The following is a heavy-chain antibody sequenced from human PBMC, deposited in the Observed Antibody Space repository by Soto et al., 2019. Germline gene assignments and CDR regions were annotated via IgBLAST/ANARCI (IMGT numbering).Heavy chain of an antibody. CDR1: GFTFSSYA. J-gene: IGHJ6*02. CDR3: AKTGVPAAIYYDFWSASGYYYYGMDV. Sequence: PGGSLRLSCAASGFTFSSYAMSWVRQAPGKGLEWVSAISGSGGSTYYADSVKGRFTISRDNSKNTLYLQMNSLRAEDTAVYYCAKTGVPAAIYYDFWSASGYYYYGMDVWRQGTTVPVSS. D-gene: IGHD3-3*01. V-gene: IGHV3-23*01. CDR2: ISGSGGST.